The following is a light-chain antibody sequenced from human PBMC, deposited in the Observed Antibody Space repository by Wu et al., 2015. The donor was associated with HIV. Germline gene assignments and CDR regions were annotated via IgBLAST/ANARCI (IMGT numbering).Light chain of an antibody. CDR1: QSVSSN. V-gene: IGKV3-15*01. Sequence: EIVLTQSPGTLSLSPGERATLSCRASQSVSSNLAWYQQKPGQAPRLLIYGASTRATGIPARFSGSGSGTEFTLTISSMQSEDFAVYYCQQYNNGPRTFGQGTKVEVK. CDR3: QQYNNGPRT. J-gene: IGKJ1*01. CDR2: GAS.